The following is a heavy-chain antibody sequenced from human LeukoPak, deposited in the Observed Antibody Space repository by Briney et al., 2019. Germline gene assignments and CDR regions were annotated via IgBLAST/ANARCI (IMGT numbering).Heavy chain of an antibody. CDR2: VHPHGIF. J-gene: IGHJ4*02. CDR3: ARGRDRSKAGDH. V-gene: IGHV4-34*01. D-gene: IGHD5-24*01. Sequence: PETLSLTCAVYGGSCDDYYCSWIRQPPGKGLEWIGEVHPHGIFYYNSSLMSRVTISIDTSKTQFSLRLTSVTAADTAFYYCARGRDRSKAGDHWGQGSLVTVSS. CDR1: GGSCDDYY.